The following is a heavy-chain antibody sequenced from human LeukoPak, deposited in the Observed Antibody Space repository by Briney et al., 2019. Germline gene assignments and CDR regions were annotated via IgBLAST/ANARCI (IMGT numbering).Heavy chain of an antibody. J-gene: IGHJ4*02. CDR1: VASISSGNW. Sequence: SETLSLTCAVSVASISSGNWWTWVRQSPGKGLEWIGEIYHNGTHNYNPSLKSRVTISADTCKNHFSLKLSSVTAADTAVYYCARISLRFLECNDYWGQGTLVTVSS. CDR2: IYHNGTH. D-gene: IGHD3-3*01. V-gene: IGHV4-4*02. CDR3: ARISLRFLECNDY.